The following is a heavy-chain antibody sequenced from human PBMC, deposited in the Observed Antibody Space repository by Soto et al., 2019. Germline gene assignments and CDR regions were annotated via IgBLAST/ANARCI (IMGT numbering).Heavy chain of an antibody. CDR3: AKEDDDFWSGPFDS. J-gene: IGHJ5*01. CDR1: GFTFSSYA. D-gene: IGHD3-3*01. CDR2: ISGSGGST. Sequence: EVQLLEAGGGLVQPGWSLRLSCAASGFTFSSYAMSWVRQAPGKGLEWVSAISGSGGSTYYADSVKGRLTISRDNSKNTLYLQLNSLRAEDTGVYYCAKEDDDFWSGPFDSWGPGTLVNVSS. V-gene: IGHV3-23*01.